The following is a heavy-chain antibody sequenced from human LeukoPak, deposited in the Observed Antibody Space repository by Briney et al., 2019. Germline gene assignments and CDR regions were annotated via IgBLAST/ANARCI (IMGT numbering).Heavy chain of an antibody. D-gene: IGHD6-13*01. CDR2: IWYDGSNK. CDR3: AREHLYSSSWYTDLYYFDY. Sequence: PGGSLRLSCAASGFTFSSYGMHWVRQAPGKGLEWVAVIWYDGSNKYHADSVKGRFTISRDNSKNTLYLQMNSLRAEDTAVYYCAREHLYSSSWYTDLYYFDYWGQGTLVTVSS. V-gene: IGHV3-33*01. J-gene: IGHJ4*02. CDR1: GFTFSSYG.